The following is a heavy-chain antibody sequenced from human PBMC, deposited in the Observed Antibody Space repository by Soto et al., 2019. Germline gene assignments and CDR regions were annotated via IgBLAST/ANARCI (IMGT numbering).Heavy chain of an antibody. V-gene: IGHV1-69*08. CDR2: IIPILGIA. CDR1: GGTFSSYT. Sequence: QVQLVQSGAEVKKPGSSVKVSCKASGGTFSSYTISWVRQAPGQGLEWMGRIIPILGIANYAQKFQGRVTITAEKSASTAYMELSSLRSEDTAVYYCARDGTGHVRGVLYFDYWGQGTLVTVSS. D-gene: IGHD3-10*02. J-gene: IGHJ4*02. CDR3: ARDGTGHVRGVLYFDY.